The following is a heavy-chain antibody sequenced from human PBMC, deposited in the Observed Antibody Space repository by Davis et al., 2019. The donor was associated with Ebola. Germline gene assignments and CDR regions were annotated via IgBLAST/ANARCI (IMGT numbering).Heavy chain of an antibody. CDR2: INHSGST. J-gene: IGHJ6*02. CDR3: ARAQWLGGGDYYYYGMDV. CDR1: GGSFSGYY. Sequence: SETLSLTCAVYGGSFSGYYWSWIRQPPGKGLEWIGEINHSGSTNYNPSLKSRVTISVDTSKNQFSLKLRSVTAADTAVYYCARAQWLGGGDYYYYGMDVWGQGTTVTVSS. D-gene: IGHD6-19*01. V-gene: IGHV4-34*01.